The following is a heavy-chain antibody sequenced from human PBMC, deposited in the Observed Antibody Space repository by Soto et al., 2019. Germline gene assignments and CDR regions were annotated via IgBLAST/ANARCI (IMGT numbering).Heavy chain of an antibody. CDR3: ARSGETRHYYDFWSGYYRSPTYYYGMDV. CDR1: GGSFSGYY. Sequence: SETLSLTCAVYGGSFSGYYWSWIRQPPGRGLEWIGEINHSGSTNYNPSLKSRVTISVDTSKNQFSLKLSSVTAADTAVYYCARSGETRHYYDFWSGYYRSPTYYYGMDVWGQGTTVTVSS. CDR2: INHSGST. J-gene: IGHJ6*02. D-gene: IGHD3-3*01. V-gene: IGHV4-34*01.